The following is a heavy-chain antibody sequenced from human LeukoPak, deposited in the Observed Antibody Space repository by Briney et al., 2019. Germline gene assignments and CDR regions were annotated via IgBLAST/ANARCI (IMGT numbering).Heavy chain of an antibody. D-gene: IGHD6-19*01. J-gene: IGHJ4*02. V-gene: IGHV4-39*01. CDR1: GGSISSSGYY. CDR2: IYYSGSS. Sequence: SETLSLTCSVSGGSISSSGYYWGWIRQPPGKGLEWIGSIYYSGSSYYNPSLKSRVTISVDTSKNQVSLEVSSVTAADTAVYYCARCTYSSGWYNNLDYWGQGTLVTVSS. CDR3: ARCTYSSGWYNNLDY.